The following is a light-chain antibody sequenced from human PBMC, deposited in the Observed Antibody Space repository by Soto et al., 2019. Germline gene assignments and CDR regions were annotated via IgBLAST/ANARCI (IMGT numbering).Light chain of an antibody. J-gene: IGKJ1*01. CDR2: DAS. Sequence: DIQMTQSPSTLSASVGDRVTITCRARHSIGGWLAWYQQKPGEAPQLLIYDASSLESGVPSRLSGSGSGTEFTLTISSLQPGDFATYYCQQYNSYPWTFGQGTKVEVK. CDR3: QQYNSYPWT. CDR1: HSIGGW. V-gene: IGKV1-5*01.